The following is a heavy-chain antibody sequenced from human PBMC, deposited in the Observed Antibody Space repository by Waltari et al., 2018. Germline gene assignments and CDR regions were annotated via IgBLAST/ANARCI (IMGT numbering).Heavy chain of an antibody. D-gene: IGHD1-26*01. V-gene: IGHV4-34*01. Sequence: QVQLQQWGAGLLKPSETLSLTCAVYGGSFSGYYWSWIRQPPGKGLEWIGEINHSGSTNSNPSLKSRFTISVDTSKTQFSLKLSSVTAADTAVYYCARKSPAAGWDGLYYFDYWGQGTLVTVSS. CDR3: ARKSPAAGWDGLYYFDY. CDR1: GGSFSGYY. J-gene: IGHJ4*02. CDR2: INHSGST.